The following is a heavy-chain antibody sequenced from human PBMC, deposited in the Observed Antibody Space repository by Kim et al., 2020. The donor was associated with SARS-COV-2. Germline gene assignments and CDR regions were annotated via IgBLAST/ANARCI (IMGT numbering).Heavy chain of an antibody. J-gene: IGHJ4*02. CDR3: ARGYRGRITIFGVVIRAFDY. CDR1: GFTFSSYW. D-gene: IGHD3-3*01. Sequence: GGSLRLSCAASGFTFSSYWMSWVRQAPGKGLEWVANIKQDGSEKYYVDSVKGRFTISRDNAKNSLYLQMNSLRAEDTAVYYCARGYRGRITIFGVVIRAFDYWGQGTLVTVSS. CDR2: IKQDGSEK. V-gene: IGHV3-7*03.